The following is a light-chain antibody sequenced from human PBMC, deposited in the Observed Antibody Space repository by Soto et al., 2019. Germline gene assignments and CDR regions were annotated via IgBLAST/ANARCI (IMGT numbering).Light chain of an antibody. J-gene: IGKJ5*01. CDR2: DAS. CDR3: QQRDTWPPGAT. Sequence: EIVLTQSPATLSLSPGERATLSCRASQSVRSSLAWYQQKPGQAPRLLIYDASNRATGIPARFSGSGSGTDFTLTISSLEPEDFAVYYCQQRDTWPPGATFGQGTRLEIK. V-gene: IGKV3-11*01. CDR1: QSVRSS.